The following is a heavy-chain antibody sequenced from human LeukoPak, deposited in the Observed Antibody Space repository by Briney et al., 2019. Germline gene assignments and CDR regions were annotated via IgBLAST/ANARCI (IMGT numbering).Heavy chain of an antibody. J-gene: IGHJ4*02. CDR2: IKEDGREQ. V-gene: IGHV3-7*01. CDR3: ARDSFETDIDY. D-gene: IGHD1-14*01. CDR1: GFTFRTYW. Sequence: GGSLRLSGAVPGFTFRTYWMSWVRQAPGKGLEWVANIKEDGREQYYVNSLKGRFTISRDNFKNSLYLQMNSLRVEDSAVYYCARDSFETDIDYWGQGTLVTVSS.